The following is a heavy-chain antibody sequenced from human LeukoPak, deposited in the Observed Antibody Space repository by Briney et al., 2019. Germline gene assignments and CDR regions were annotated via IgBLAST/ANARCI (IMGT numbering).Heavy chain of an antibody. CDR1: GFTFSTNY. V-gene: IGHV3-53*01. Sequence: GGSLRLSCAASGFTFSTNYMSWVRQAPGKGLEWVSVIYSGGSPYYADSVKGRFTISRDNSKNTLYLQMNSLRAEDTAVYYCARDLNYYNSSGYGHWGQGTLVTVSS. D-gene: IGHD3-22*01. J-gene: IGHJ4*02. CDR2: IYSGGSP. CDR3: ARDLNYYNSSGYGH.